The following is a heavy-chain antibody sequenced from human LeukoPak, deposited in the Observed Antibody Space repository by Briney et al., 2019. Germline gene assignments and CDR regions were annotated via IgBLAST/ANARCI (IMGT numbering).Heavy chain of an antibody. V-gene: IGHV3-64D*09. Sequence: GGFLRLSCSASGFTFSSYAMHWVRQAPGKGLEYVSAISSNGGSTYYADSVKGRFTISRDNSKNTLYLQMSSLRAEDTAVYYCVKGGIAARFNWFDPWGQGTLVTVSS. CDR1: GFTFSSYA. CDR2: ISSNGGST. J-gene: IGHJ5*02. D-gene: IGHD6-6*01. CDR3: VKGGIAARFNWFDP.